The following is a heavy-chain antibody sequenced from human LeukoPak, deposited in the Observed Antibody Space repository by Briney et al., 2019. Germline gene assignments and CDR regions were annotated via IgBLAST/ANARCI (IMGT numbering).Heavy chain of an antibody. V-gene: IGHV4-59*12. CDR2: IYYSGST. CDR1: GGSISSYY. CDR3: ARDRYCTNGVCQYSNYYYYMDV. Sequence: SETLSLTCTVSGGSISSYYWSWIRQPPGKGLEWIGYIYYSGSTNYNPSLKSRVTISVDTSKNQFSLKLSSVTAADTAVYYCARDRYCTNGVCQYSNYYYYMDVWGKGTTVTVSS. J-gene: IGHJ6*03. D-gene: IGHD2-8*01.